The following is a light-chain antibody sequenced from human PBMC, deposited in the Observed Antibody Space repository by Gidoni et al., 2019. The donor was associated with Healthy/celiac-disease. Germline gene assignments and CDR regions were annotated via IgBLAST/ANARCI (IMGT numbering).Light chain of an antibody. CDR1: QSVSSY. V-gene: IGKV3-11*01. CDR2: DAS. CDR3: QQRSNWPLT. J-gene: IGKJ4*01. Sequence: EIELTQSPATLSLSPGERATLSCRASQSVSSYLDWYQQKPGQAPRLLIYDASNRATGIPARCSGSGSGTDFTLTISSLEPADFAVYYCQQRSNWPLTFGGGTKVEIK.